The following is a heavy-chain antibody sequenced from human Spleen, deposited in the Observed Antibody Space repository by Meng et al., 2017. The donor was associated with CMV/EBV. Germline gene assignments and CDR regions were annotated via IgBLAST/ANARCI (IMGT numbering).Heavy chain of an antibody. V-gene: IGHV3-33*06. J-gene: IGHJ4*02. CDR1: TFSGYG. D-gene: IGHD2-2*01. CDR3: AKSGVGYCGRTSCYWIDY. CDR2: IWYDGSDK. Sequence: TFSGYGMHWVRQAPGKGLEWVAVIWYDGSDKYYADSVKGRFSISRDNSKNTLYLQMNSLRAEDTAVYYCAKSGVGYCGRTSCYWIDYWGQGTLVTVSS.